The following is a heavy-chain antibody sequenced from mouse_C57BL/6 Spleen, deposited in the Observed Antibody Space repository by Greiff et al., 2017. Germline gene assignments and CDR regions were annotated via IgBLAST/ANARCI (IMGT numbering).Heavy chain of an antibody. Sequence: QVQLQQPGAELVMPGASVKLSCKASGYTFTSYWMHWVKQRPGQGLEWIGEIDPSDSYTNYNQKFKGKSTLTVDKSSSTAYMQLSSLTSEDSAVYYCARRAIYYDYYDVWGTGTTVTVSS. J-gene: IGHJ1*03. CDR1: GYTFTSYW. D-gene: IGHD2-4*01. V-gene: IGHV1-69*01. CDR2: IDPSDSYT. CDR3: ARRAIYYDYYDV.